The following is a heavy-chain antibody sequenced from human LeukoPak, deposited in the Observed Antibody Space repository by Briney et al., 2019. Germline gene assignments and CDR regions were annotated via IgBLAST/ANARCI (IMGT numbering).Heavy chain of an antibody. Sequence: SETLSLTCAVYGGSFSGYYWSWIRQPPGKRLEWIGEINHSGSTNYNPSLKSRVTISVDTSKNQFSLKLSSVTAADTAVYYCARRTSSSWYFDYWGQGTLVTVSS. J-gene: IGHJ4*02. V-gene: IGHV4-34*01. CDR2: INHSGST. CDR1: GGSFSGYY. CDR3: ARRTSSSWYFDY. D-gene: IGHD6-13*01.